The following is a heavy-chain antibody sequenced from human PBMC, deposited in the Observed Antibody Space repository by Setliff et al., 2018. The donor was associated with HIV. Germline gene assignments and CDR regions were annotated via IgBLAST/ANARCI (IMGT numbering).Heavy chain of an antibody. V-gene: IGHV1-2*06. J-gene: IGHJ6*03. CDR1: GYTFTGYY. CDR3: ARDYRTTDILSSGYMDV. Sequence: ASVKVSCKASGYTFTGYYIHWVRQAPGQGLQWMGRINPNIGSTNYAQNFQGRATMTRDTYVNTAFMELSNLRSDDTAVYYCARDYRTTDILSSGYMDVWGKGTTVTVSS. D-gene: IGHD3-9*01. CDR2: INPNIGST.